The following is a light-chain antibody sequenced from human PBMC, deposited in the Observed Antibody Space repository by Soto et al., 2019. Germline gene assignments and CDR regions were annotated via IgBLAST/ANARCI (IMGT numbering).Light chain of an antibody. J-gene: IGKJ3*01. V-gene: IGKV3-20*01. CDR3: HHYDSSPFT. CDR1: QSVSSSY. Sequence: EIVLTQSPGTLSLSPGERATLSCRASQSVSSSYLAWYQQKPGQAPRLLLYGASSTAAGIPARFSGSGSGTDFTLSISRLAPEYSPVYYCHHYDSSPFTFGPGTNVDI. CDR2: GAS.